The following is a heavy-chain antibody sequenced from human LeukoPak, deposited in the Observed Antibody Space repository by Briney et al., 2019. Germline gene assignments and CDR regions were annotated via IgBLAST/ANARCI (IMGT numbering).Heavy chain of an antibody. J-gene: IGHJ4*02. V-gene: IGHV3-7*01. D-gene: IGHD6-19*01. CDR1: RFTFTTRW. CDR3: ASSSGWTFEY. CDR2: IKEDGSEK. Sequence: WGYLRLSCAASRFTFTTRWMNWVRQAPGKGLEWVAIIKEDGSEKLYVDSVKGRFTISRDNAKNSLYLQMDNLRAEDMAVYYCASSSGWTFEYWGQGTQVTVSS.